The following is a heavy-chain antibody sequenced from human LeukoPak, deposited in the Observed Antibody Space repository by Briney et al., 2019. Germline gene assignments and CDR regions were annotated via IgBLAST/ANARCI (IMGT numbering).Heavy chain of an antibody. Sequence: ASVKVSCKASGYTFTSYYMHWVRQAPGQGLEWMGIINPSGGSTSYAQKFQGRVTMTTDTSTSTAYMELRSLRSDDTAVYYCARVGSGSGSYPLSYGMDVWGQGTTVTVSS. J-gene: IGHJ6*02. CDR1: GYTFTSYY. D-gene: IGHD3-10*01. CDR3: ARVGSGSGSYPLSYGMDV. V-gene: IGHV1-46*01. CDR2: INPSGGST.